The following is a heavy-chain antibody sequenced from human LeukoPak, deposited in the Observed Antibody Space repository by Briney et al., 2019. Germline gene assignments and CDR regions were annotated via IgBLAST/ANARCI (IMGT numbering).Heavy chain of an antibody. J-gene: IGHJ1*01. CDR3: ARDGYSSGWSSAEYFQH. CDR1: GYTFTSYY. D-gene: IGHD6-19*01. Sequence: ASVKVSCKASGYTFTSYYMHWVRQAPGQGLEWMGIINPSGGSTSYAQKFQGRVTMTRDTSTSTVYMELSSLRSEDTAVYYCARDGYSSGWSSAEYFQHWGQGTLATVSS. CDR2: INPSGGST. V-gene: IGHV1-46*01.